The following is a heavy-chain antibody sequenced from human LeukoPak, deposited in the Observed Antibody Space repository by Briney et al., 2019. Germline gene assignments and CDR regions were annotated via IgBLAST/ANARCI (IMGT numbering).Heavy chain of an antibody. CDR1: GGSFSGYY. J-gene: IGHJ6*04. CDR2: INHSGST. Sequence: SETLSLTCAVYGGSFSGYYWSWIRQPPGKGLEWIGEINHSGSTNYNPSLKSRVTISVDTSENQFSLKLSSVTAADTAVYYCARGRIVVVPAAMAHYYYGMDVWGKGTTVTVSS. V-gene: IGHV4-34*01. D-gene: IGHD2-2*01. CDR3: ARGRIVVVPAAMAHYYYGMDV.